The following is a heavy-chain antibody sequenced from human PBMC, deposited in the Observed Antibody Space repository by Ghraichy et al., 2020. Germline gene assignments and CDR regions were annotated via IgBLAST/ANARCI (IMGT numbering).Heavy chain of an antibody. CDR3: ASELKLGYCSGGSCYSTHDI. CDR2: ISSSSSYT. CDR1: GFTFSDYY. V-gene: IGHV3-11*06. Sequence: GGSLRLSCAASGFTFSDYYMSWIRQAPGKGLEWVSYISSSSSYTNYADSVKGRFTISRDNAKNSLYLQMNSLRAEDTAVYYCASELKLGYCSGGSCYSTHDIWGQGTMVTVSS. D-gene: IGHD2-15*01. J-gene: IGHJ3*02.